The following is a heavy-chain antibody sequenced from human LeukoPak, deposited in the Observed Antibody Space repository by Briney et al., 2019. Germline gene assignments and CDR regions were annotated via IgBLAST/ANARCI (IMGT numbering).Heavy chain of an antibody. CDR2: IIPILGIA. V-gene: IGHV1-69*04. J-gene: IGHJ6*02. CDR3: ARDRGSDSRYYYGMDV. Sequence: SVKVSCKASGGTFSSYAISWVRQAPGQGLEWMGRIIPILGIANYAQKFQGRVTITADKSTSTAYMELSSLRSEDTAVYYCARDRGSDSRYYYGMDVWGQGTTVTVSS. D-gene: IGHD1-26*01. CDR1: GGTFSSYA.